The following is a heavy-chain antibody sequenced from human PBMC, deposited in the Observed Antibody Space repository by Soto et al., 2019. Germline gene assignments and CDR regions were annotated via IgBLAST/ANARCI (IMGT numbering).Heavy chain of an antibody. J-gene: IGHJ4*02. D-gene: IGHD5-18*01. CDR3: AKDGGGERDTASPGD. CDR2: ISYGGGNE. CDR1: GFTFSNYG. V-gene: IGHV3-30*18. Sequence: QVQLVESGGGVVQPGRSLRLSCAASGFTFSNYGMHWVRQAPGKGLEWVAVISYGGGNEYYADYLKGRFTISRDNSKNTLYLQMNSLRPEETAVYYCAKDGGGERDTASPGDWGQGTLVTVSA.